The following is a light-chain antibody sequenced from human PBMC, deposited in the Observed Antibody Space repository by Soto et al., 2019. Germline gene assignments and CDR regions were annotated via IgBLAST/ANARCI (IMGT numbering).Light chain of an antibody. J-gene: IGKJ1*01. V-gene: IGKV3-20*01. CDR2: DAS. CDR1: HSVSDKY. Sequence: IVLTQSPDTLSLSPGEGATLSCRASHSVSDKYLAWYQQKHGQPPGLIIFDASNRATGIPDRFSGSVSGTDGILTISRLETEDGAVYYCQYSGTSPRPFGQGTKVDIK. CDR3: QYSGTSPRP.